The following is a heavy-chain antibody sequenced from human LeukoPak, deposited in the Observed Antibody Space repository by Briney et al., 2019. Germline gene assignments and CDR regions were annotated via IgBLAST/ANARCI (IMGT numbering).Heavy chain of an antibody. CDR1: GFTFSSYA. D-gene: IGHD2-15*01. V-gene: IGHV3-23*01. CDR3: ARDRRNYCSGGSCYGVDY. Sequence: GASLRLSCAASGFTFSSYAMSWVRQAPGKGLEWVSAISGSGGSTYYADSVKGRFTISRDNSKNTVDLQMNSLRAEDTAVYYCARDRRNYCSGGSCYGVDYWGQGTLVTVSS. CDR2: ISGSGGST. J-gene: IGHJ4*02.